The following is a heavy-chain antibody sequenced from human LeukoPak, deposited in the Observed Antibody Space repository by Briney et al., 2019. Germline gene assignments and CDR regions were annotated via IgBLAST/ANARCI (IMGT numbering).Heavy chain of an antibody. Sequence: GGSLRLSCAASGFMFSSYWMIWVRQAPGKGLEWVANIKQGGSEKYYVDSVKGRFTISRDNAKNSLYLQTNSLRAEDTAVYYCARADMATITIDYWGQGTLVTVSS. V-gene: IGHV3-7*02. CDR1: GFMFSSYW. J-gene: IGHJ4*02. CDR3: ARADMATITIDY. D-gene: IGHD5-24*01. CDR2: IKQGGSEK.